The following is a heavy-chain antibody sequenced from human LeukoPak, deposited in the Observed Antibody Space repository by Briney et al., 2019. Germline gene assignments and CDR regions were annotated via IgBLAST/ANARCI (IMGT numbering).Heavy chain of an antibody. D-gene: IGHD6-6*01. J-gene: IGHJ4*02. CDR2: ISAYNGNT. CDR3: ARVFLSSSFQGYFDY. CDR1: GYTCTSYG. V-gene: IGHV1-18*01. Sequence: WASVTVSCKASGYTCTSYGISWVRQAPGQGLEWMGWISAYNGNTNYAQKLQGRVTMTTDTSTSTAYMELRSLRSDDTAVYYCARVFLSSSFQGYFDYWGQGTLVTVSS.